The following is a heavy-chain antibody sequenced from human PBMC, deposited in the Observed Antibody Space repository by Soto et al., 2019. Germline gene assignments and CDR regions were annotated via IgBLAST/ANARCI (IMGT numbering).Heavy chain of an antibody. Sequence: ASVKVSCKASGYTFTSYAMHWVRQAPGQRLEWMGWINAGNGNTKYSQKFQGRVTITRDTSASTAYMELSSLRSEDTAVYYCASSLGAAAGPTTNWFDPWGQGTLVPVSP. CDR1: GYTFTSYA. CDR3: ASSLGAAAGPTTNWFDP. V-gene: IGHV1-3*01. D-gene: IGHD6-13*01. CDR2: INAGNGNT. J-gene: IGHJ5*02.